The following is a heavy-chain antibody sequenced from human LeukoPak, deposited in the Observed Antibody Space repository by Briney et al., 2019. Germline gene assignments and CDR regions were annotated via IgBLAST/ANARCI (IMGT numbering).Heavy chain of an antibody. CDR2: INPNNGGT. V-gene: IGHV1-2*02. J-gene: IGHJ4*02. Sequence: GASVKVSCKASGYTFTDYYIHWVRQAPGQGLEWMGWINPNNGGTNYAQKFQGRVTMTRDTSITTAYMELSSLRSGDTAVYYCVRDLRDVYNYRLDILYWGQGTLVTVSS. CDR3: VRDLRDVYNYRLDILY. D-gene: IGHD5-24*01. CDR1: GYTFTDYY.